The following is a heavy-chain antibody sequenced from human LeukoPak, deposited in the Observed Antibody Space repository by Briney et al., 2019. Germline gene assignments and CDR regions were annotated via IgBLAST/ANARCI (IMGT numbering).Heavy chain of an antibody. D-gene: IGHD3-9*01. CDR3: TRDEGPYYDILTGYPQGFDP. J-gene: IGHJ5*02. CDR1: GFTFGDYA. CDR2: IRSKAYGGTT. Sequence: GGSLRLFCTASGFTFGDYAMSWFRQAPGKGLEWVGFIRSKAYGGTTEYAASVKGRFTISRDDSKSIAYLQMNSLKTEDTAVYHCTRDEGPYYDILTGYPQGFDPWGQGTLVTVSS. V-gene: IGHV3-49*03.